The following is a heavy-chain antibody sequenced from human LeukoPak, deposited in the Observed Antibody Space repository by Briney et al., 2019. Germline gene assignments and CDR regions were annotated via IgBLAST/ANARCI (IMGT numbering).Heavy chain of an antibody. CDR1: DGSIINNNHY. D-gene: IGHD3-22*01. Sequence: SETLSLTCTVSDGSIINNNHYWGWTRQLPGKGLEWIGSISYSGGTAYNPSLRSRVTISVDTSKNQFSLKVNSVTAADTAVCYCAREVEYYDSSGYRPHAFDIWGQGTLVTVSS. CDR2: ISYSGGT. V-gene: IGHV4-39*02. CDR3: AREVEYYDSSGYRPHAFDI. J-gene: IGHJ3*02.